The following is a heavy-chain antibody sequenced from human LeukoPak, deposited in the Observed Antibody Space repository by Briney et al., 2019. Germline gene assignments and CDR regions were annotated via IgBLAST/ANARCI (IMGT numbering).Heavy chain of an antibody. J-gene: IGHJ5*02. D-gene: IGHD1-26*01. CDR2: IYPGDSDT. CDR3: VRQIVGATNWFDP. CDR1: GYSFTSYW. V-gene: IGHV5-51*01. Sequence: GESLKISCKGSGYSFTSYWIAWVRQMPGKGLEWMGIIYPGDSDTRYSPSFQGQVTISADKSISTAYLQWSSLEASDTAMYYCVRQIVGATNWFDPWGQGTLVTVSS.